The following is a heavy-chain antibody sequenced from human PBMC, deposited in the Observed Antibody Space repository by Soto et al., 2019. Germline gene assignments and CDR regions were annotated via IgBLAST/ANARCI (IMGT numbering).Heavy chain of an antibody. J-gene: IGHJ5*02. CDR2: ISWNSGSI. V-gene: IGHV3-9*01. D-gene: IGHD3-10*01. CDR3: AKDIIGELSSSNWFDP. CDR1: GFTFDDYA. Sequence: GGSLRLSCAASGFTFDDYAMHWVRQAPGKGLEWVSGISWNSGSIGYADSVKGRFTISRDNAKNSLYLQMNSLRAEDTALYYCAKDIIGELSSSNWFDPWGQGTLVTVSS.